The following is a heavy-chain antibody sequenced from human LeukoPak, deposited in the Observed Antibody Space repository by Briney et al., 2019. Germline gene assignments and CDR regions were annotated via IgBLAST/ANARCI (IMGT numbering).Heavy chain of an antibody. CDR1: GGSISSGDYY. V-gene: IGHV4-31*03. CDR3: ARGSLVVPASLPYYYYGMDV. Sequence: SETLSLTCTVCGGSISSGDYYWSWIRQRPGKGLEWIGYMYYSGSTYYNPSLKSRVTISVDTSKNQFPLKLSSVTAADTAVYYCARGSLVVPASLPYYYYGMDVWGKGTTVTVSS. CDR2: MYYSGST. J-gene: IGHJ6*04. D-gene: IGHD2-2*01.